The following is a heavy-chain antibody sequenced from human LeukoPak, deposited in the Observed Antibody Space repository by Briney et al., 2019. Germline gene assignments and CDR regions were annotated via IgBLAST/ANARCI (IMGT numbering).Heavy chain of an antibody. CDR2: IIPILGIA. V-gene: IGHV1-69*04. Sequence: GASVKVSCKASGGTFSSYAISWVRQAPGQGLEWMGRIIPILGIANYAQKFQGRVTITADKSTSTAYMELSSLRSEDTAVHYCATTPHLGYCSSTSCYSWFDPWGQGTLVTVSS. D-gene: IGHD2-2*01. CDR1: GGTFSSYA. CDR3: ATTPHLGYCSSTSCYSWFDP. J-gene: IGHJ5*02.